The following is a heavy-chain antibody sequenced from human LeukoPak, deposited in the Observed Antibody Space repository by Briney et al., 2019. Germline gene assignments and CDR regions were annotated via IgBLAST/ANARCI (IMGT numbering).Heavy chain of an antibody. CDR3: VREGGGYSYAIKYWFDP. CDR2: TYYRSKWYN. Sequence: SQTLSLTCAISGDSVSSNSAAWNWIRQSPSRGLAWLGRTYYRSKWYNDYAVSVKSRITINPDTSKNQFSLQLNSVTPEDTAVYYCVREGGGYSYAIKYWFDPWGQGTLVTVSS. V-gene: IGHV6-1*01. CDR1: GDSVSSNSAA. D-gene: IGHD5-18*01. J-gene: IGHJ5*02.